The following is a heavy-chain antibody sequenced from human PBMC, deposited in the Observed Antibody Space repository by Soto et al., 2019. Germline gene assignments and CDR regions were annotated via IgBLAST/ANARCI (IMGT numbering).Heavy chain of an antibody. CDR2: ISAYNGNT. CDR3: ARDLVAVRPGWFDP. D-gene: IGHD6-6*01. Sequence: GTSVKVSCKDSGYTFPTYGINWVRQAHGQGLEWMGWISAYNGNTNYAQKFQGRVTMTTDTSRSTAYLDLRSLRSDDTAVYYCARDLVAVRPGWFDPWGQGTLVTVSS. CDR1: GYTFPTYG. V-gene: IGHV1-18*01. J-gene: IGHJ5*02.